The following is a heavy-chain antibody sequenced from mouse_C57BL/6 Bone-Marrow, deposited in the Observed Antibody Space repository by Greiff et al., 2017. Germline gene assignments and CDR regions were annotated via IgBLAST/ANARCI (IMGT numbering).Heavy chain of an antibody. CDR2: INPNNGGT. J-gene: IGHJ4*01. Sequence: EVQLQQSGPELVKPGASVKIPCKASGYTFTDYNMDWVKQSHGKSLEWIGDINPNNGGTIYNQKFQGKATLTVDKSSSTAYMELRSLTSEDTAVYYCARWYYGSSYAMDYWGQGTSVTVSS. D-gene: IGHD1-1*01. CDR3: ARWYYGSSYAMDY. V-gene: IGHV1-18*01. CDR1: GYTFTDYN.